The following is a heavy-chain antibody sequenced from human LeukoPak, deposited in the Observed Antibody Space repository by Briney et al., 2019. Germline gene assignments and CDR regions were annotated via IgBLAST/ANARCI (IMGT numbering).Heavy chain of an antibody. CDR2: ISYDGSNK. CDR3: ARDGTAEEREMVYATNYYYYGMDV. Sequence: GGSLRLSCAASGFTFSSYAMHWVRQAPGKGLEWVAVISYDGSNKYYADSVKGRFTISRDNSKNTLYLQMNSLRAEDTAVYYCARDGTAEEREMVYATNYYYYGMDVWGQGTTVTVSS. V-gene: IGHV3-30-3*01. CDR1: GFTFSSYA. D-gene: IGHD2-8*01. J-gene: IGHJ6*02.